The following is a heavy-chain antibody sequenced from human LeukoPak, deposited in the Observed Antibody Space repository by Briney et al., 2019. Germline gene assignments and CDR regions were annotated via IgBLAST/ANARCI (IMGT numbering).Heavy chain of an antibody. V-gene: IGHV3-64D*09. CDR3: VKASIGSGAWHLDL. CDR2: ISSNGGST. Sequence: GGSLRLSCSASGFTFSSYIIHWVRQAPGKGLEFVSAISSNGGSTYYADSLKGRFTISRDNSMNTLYLQMSSLRVEDTAVYYCVKASIGSGAWHLDLWGRGTLVTVSS. CDR1: GFTFSSYI. J-gene: IGHJ2*01. D-gene: IGHD2-15*01.